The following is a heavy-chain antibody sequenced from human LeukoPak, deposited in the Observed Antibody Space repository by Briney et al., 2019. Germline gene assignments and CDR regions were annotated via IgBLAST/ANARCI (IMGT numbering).Heavy chain of an antibody. J-gene: IGHJ4*02. Sequence: GASVKVSCKASGGTFNSYAISWVRQAPGEGLEWMGEIITVFGTTKYAQKFQGRVTITTDESTRTAYMELSSLRSDDTAVYYCARNRGSGWFHYFDYWGQGTLVTVSS. V-gene: IGHV1-69*05. CDR2: IITVFGTT. CDR3: ARNRGSGWFHYFDY. D-gene: IGHD6-19*01. CDR1: GGTFNSYA.